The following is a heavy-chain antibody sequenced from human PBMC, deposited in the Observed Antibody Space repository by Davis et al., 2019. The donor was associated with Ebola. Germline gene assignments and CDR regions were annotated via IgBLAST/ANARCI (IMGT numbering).Heavy chain of an antibody. CDR3: ARRSREYGWFDP. D-gene: IGHD4-17*01. Sequence: SETLSLTCTVSGGSISGYFLSWIRQPPGKGLELIGSIYYTGSTNYNPSLKSRVTISLDTSNNQFSLKLSSVTAADTAVYYCARRSREYGWFDPWGQGTLVTVSA. CDR2: IYYTGST. CDR1: GGSISGYF. J-gene: IGHJ5*02. V-gene: IGHV4-59*08.